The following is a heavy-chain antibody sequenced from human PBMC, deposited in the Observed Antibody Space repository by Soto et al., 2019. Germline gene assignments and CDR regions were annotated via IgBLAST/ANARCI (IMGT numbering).Heavy chain of an antibody. CDR1: GYTFTSYD. Sequence: ASVKVSCKASGYTFTSYDINWVRQATGQGLEWMGWMNPNSGNTGYAQKFQGRVTMTRNTSISTAYVELSSLRSEDTAVYYFDREGSGYDFDYWGQGALLTVSS. CDR3: DREGSGYDFDY. CDR2: MNPNSGNT. V-gene: IGHV1-8*02. J-gene: IGHJ4*02. D-gene: IGHD5-12*01.